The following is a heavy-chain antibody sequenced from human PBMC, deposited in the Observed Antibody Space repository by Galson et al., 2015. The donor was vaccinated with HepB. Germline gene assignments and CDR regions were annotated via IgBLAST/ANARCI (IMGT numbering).Heavy chain of an antibody. J-gene: IGHJ3*02. D-gene: IGHD4/OR15-4a*01. Sequence: SLRLSCAASGFTFSFYSMNWVRQAPGKGLEWVSSIFTTSYIYYADSVKGRFTISRDNAKNSLFLQMNSLRAEDTAVYFCARAAGAVHPGQATPFDMWGQGTTVTVSS. CDR1: GFTFSFYS. V-gene: IGHV3-21*01. CDR3: ARAAGAVHPGQATPFDM. CDR2: IFTTSYI.